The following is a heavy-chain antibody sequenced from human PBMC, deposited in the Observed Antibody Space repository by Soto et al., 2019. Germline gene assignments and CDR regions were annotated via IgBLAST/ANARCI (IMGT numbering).Heavy chain of an antibody. D-gene: IGHD3-16*02. Sequence: ASVKVSCKVSGYTLTELSMHWVRQAPGKGLEWMGGFDPEDGETIYAQKFQGRVTMTEDTSTDTAYMELSSLRSEDTAVYYCVIAYPYYDYIWGSYRFVDYWGQGTLVTVSS. CDR3: VIAYPYYDYIWGSYRFVDY. CDR2: FDPEDGET. CDR1: GYTLTELS. V-gene: IGHV1-24*01. J-gene: IGHJ4*02.